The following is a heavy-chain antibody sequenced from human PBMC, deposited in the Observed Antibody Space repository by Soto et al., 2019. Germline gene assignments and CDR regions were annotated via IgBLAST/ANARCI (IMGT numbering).Heavy chain of an antibody. V-gene: IGHV4-39*01. CDR2: IYYSGST. CDR1: GGSISSSSYY. Sequence: QLQLQESGPGLVKPSETLSLTCTVSGGSISSSSYYWGWIRQPPGKGLEWIGSIYYSGSTYYNPSLQSRVTLSVETSKKQFSLKVSSVTAADTAVYFCARQTLEKGIFGVVTQFHPLGQGTLVNVSS. D-gene: IGHD3-3*01. CDR3: ARQTLEKGIFGVVTQFHP. J-gene: IGHJ5*02.